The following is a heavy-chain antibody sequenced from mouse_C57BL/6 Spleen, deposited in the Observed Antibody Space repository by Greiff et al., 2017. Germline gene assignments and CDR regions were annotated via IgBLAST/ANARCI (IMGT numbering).Heavy chain of an antibody. CDR2: IYPRSGNT. D-gene: IGHD2-5*01. V-gene: IGHV1-81*01. J-gene: IGHJ3*01. Sequence: VKLQESGAELARPGASVKLSCKASGYTFTSYGISWVKQRTGQGLEWIGEIYPRSGNTYYNEKFKGKATLTADKSSSTAYMELRSLTSEDSAVYFCARPNYYSNYWFAYWGQGTLVTVSA. CDR1: GYTFTSYG. CDR3: ARPNYYSNYWFAY.